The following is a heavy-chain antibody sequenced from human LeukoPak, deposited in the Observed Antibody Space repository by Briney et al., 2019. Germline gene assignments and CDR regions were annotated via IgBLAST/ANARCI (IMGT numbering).Heavy chain of an antibody. CDR3: AKNLGPFDV. J-gene: IGHJ3*01. Sequence: GGSLRLSCAASGFTFNAFPMTWVPQAPGKGLEWVSSIGDAGTYYADSVKGRFTISRDNSKNMFYLLLNSLRAGDTAMYYCAKNLGPFDVRGQGTMVTVSS. D-gene: IGHD3-16*01. CDR1: GFTFNAFP. V-gene: IGHV3-23*01. CDR2: IGDAGT.